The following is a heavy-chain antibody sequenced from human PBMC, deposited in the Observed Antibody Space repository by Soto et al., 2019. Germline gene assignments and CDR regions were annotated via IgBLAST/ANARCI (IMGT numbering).Heavy chain of an antibody. CDR2: IIPIFGTA. Sequence: AVNVSCKASVCTFSSYAISWVLQAPGQGLEGMGGIIPIFGTANYAQKFQGRVTITADKSTSTAYMELSSLRSEDTAVYYCARAHYDFWSGYRYLYGMDVWGQGTTVTVSS. D-gene: IGHD3-3*01. CDR3: ARAHYDFWSGYRYLYGMDV. V-gene: IGHV1-69*06. J-gene: IGHJ6*02. CDR1: VCTFSSYA.